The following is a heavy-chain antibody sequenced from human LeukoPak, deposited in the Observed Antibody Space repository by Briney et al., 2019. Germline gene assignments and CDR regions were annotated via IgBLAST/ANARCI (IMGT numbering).Heavy chain of an antibody. CDR2: IYHSGST. D-gene: IGHD6-13*01. CDR1: GGSISSGGYY. CDR3: ATTAAAGTRLAWFDP. J-gene: IGHJ5*02. V-gene: IGHV4-30-2*01. Sequence: SQTLSLTCTVSGGSISSGGYYWSWIRQPPGKGLEWIGEIYHSGSTNYNPSLKSRVTISLDKSKNQFSLKLSSVTAADTAVYYCATTAAAGTRLAWFDPWGQGTLVTVSS.